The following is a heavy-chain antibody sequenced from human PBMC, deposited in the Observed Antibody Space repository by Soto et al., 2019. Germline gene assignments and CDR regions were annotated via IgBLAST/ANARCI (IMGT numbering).Heavy chain of an antibody. CDR3: AREDDSSGYKAY. D-gene: IGHD3-22*01. CDR2: INHSGST. V-gene: IGHV4-34*01. CDR1: GGSFSGYY. Sequence: PSETLSLTCAVYGGSFSGYYWSWIRQPPGKGLEWIGEINHSGSTNYNPSLKSRVTISVDTSKNQFSLKLSSVTAADTAVYYCAREDDSSGYKAYWGQGTLVTVSS. J-gene: IGHJ4*02.